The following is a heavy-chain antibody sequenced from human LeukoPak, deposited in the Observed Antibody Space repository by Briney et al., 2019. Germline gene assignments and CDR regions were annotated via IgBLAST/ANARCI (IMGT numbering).Heavy chain of an antibody. D-gene: IGHD1-26*01. CDR1: GFTFSSYW. CDR2: IKQDGSEK. CDR3: ARDSIVGACYFDY. Sequence: PGGSLRLSCAASGFTFSSYWMSWVRQAPGKGLEWVANIKQDGSEKYYVDSVKGRFTISRDNAKNSLYLQMNSLRAEDTAVYYCARDSIVGACYFDYWGQGTLVTVSS. J-gene: IGHJ4*02. V-gene: IGHV3-7*01.